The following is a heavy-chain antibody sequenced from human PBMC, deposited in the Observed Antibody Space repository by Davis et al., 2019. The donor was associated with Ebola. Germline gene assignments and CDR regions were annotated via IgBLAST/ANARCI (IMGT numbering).Heavy chain of an antibody. D-gene: IGHD6-13*01. J-gene: IGHJ5*02. CDR1: GYTFTGYY. V-gene: IGHV1-24*01. Sequence: ASVKVSCKASGYTFTGYYMHWVRQAPGQGLEWMGGFDPEDGETIYAQKFQGRVTMTEDTSTDTAYMELSSLRSEDTAVYYCATGRRYSSSWYRMVAATWFDPWGQGTLVTVSS. CDR2: FDPEDGET. CDR3: ATGRRYSSSWYRMVAATWFDP.